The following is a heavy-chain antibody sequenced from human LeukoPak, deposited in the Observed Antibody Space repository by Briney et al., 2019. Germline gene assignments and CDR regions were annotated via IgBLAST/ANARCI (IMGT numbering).Heavy chain of an antibody. V-gene: IGHV3-30*02. CDR2: IRYDGSNQ. D-gene: IGHD6-13*01. CDR3: ARADASHWYSWDV. Sequence: GGSLRLSCAASGFSFSSYGMHWVRQAPGKGLEWVAFIRYDGSNQYYADSVKGRFSISRDNSKNTLYLQLLSLRAEDTAVYYCARADASHWYSWDVWGQGTTVTVSS. J-gene: IGHJ6*02. CDR1: GFSFSSYG.